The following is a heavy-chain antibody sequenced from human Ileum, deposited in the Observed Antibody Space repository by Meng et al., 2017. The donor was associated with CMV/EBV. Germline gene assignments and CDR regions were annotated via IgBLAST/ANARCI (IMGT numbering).Heavy chain of an antibody. D-gene: IGHD3-16*01. J-gene: IGHJ4*02. CDR1: GFIFSDYY. CDR2: ISASGSTM. V-gene: IGHV3-11*01. CDR3: AREGLMGAFDF. Sequence: LSCAASGFIFSDYYMGWSRQAPGKGLEWLSYISASGSTMYFADSVKGRFTMSRDNAKNLLFLQMNDLRGDDTAVYYCAREGLMGAFDFWGQGALVTVSS.